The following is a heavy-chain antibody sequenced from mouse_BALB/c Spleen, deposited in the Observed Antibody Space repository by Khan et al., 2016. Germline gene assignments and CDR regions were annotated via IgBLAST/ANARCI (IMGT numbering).Heavy chain of an antibody. D-gene: IGHD3-3*01. J-gene: IGHJ4*01. Sequence: VQLQQSGAELVKPGASVKLSCTASGFNIKDTYMHWVKQRPEQGLEWIGRIDPANGNTKYDPKFQGKATITADTSSNKAYLQLNSLTSEDTAVYYCARGDPYYPMDYWGQGTSVTVSS. CDR2: IDPANGNT. CDR1: GFNIKDTY. V-gene: IGHV14-3*02. CDR3: ARGDPYYPMDY.